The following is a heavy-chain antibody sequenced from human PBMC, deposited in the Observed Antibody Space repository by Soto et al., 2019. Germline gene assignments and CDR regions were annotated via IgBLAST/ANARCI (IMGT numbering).Heavy chain of an antibody. CDR3: VRYSHGDY. V-gene: IGHV3-74*01. CDR2: IDHDGPT. D-gene: IGHD1-26*01. Sequence: EVQLVESGGGLVQPGGSLRLSCAGSGFTFSNYWMHWVRQAPGKGLEWVSRIDHDGPTDYADSVRGRFTISRDNAENTLYLQMNSLRPEYTAVYYCVRYSHGDYWGQGTLVTVSS. CDR1: GFTFSNYW. J-gene: IGHJ4*02.